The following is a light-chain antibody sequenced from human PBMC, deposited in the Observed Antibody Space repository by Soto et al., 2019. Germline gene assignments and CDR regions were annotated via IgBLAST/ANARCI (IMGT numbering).Light chain of an antibody. CDR1: QNISHY. V-gene: IGKV1-33*01. CDR3: QHYNSYSEA. J-gene: IGKJ1*01. Sequence: DIQMTQSPSSLSASAGERVTITCKASQNISHYLNWYQQKPGRAPKLLIYDASNLEAGVPSMFSGSRSGTEFTLTTSSLQPDDFATYYCQHYNSYSEAFGQGTKVDI. CDR2: DAS.